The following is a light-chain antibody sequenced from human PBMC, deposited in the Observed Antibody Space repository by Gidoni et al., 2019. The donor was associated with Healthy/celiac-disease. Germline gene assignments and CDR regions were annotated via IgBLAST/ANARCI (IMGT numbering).Light chain of an antibody. V-gene: IGKV3-20*01. J-gene: IGKJ1*01. Sequence: EIVLPQSPGTLSLSPGERATLSCRASQSVSSSYLAWYQQKPGQAPRLLIYGASSRATGIPDRLSGSGSGTDFTLTISRLEPEDFAVYYCQQYGSSLWTFGQGTKVEIK. CDR3: QQYGSSLWT. CDR2: GAS. CDR1: QSVSSSY.